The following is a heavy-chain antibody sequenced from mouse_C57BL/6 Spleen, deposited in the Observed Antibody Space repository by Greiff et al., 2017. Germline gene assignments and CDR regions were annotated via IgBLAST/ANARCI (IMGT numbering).Heavy chain of an antibody. D-gene: IGHD1-1*01. Sequence: EVKLVESGGGLVKPGGSLKLSCAASGFTFSSYAMSWVRQTPEKRLEWVATIRDGGSYTYYPDNVKGRFTISRDNAKNNLYLQMSQLKSEDTAMYYCARDEIYYGSSYPAYWGEKTLVTVSA. CDR1: GFTFSSYA. CDR2: IRDGGSYT. V-gene: IGHV5-4*03. J-gene: IGHJ3*01. CDR3: ARDEIYYGSSYPAY.